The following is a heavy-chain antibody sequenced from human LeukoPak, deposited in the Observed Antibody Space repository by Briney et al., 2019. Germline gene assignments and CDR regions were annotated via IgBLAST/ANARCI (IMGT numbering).Heavy chain of an antibody. CDR2: IDPSDSYA. D-gene: IGHD1-14*01. J-gene: IGHJ6*02. V-gene: IGHV5-10-1*01. CDR1: GSFFTSYW. Sequence: GAPRHISGEGSGSFFTSYWSSWVRQLPGRGLGGMGRIDPSDSYATYSPSFPGHVTISADKSISTAYLQWSRLKASDTAMYSCASHHAFPPGMDVWGQGTTVTVSS. CDR3: ASHHAFPPGMDV.